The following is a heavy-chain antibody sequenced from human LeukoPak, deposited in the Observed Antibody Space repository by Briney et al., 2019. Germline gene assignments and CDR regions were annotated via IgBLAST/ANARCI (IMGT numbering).Heavy chain of an antibody. J-gene: IGHJ5*02. D-gene: IGHD6-6*01. CDR2: ISAYNGNT. CDR1: GGTFSSYG. V-gene: IGHV1-18*01. Sequence: ASVKVSCKASGGTFSSYGISWVRQAPGQGLEWMGWISAYNGNTNYAQKLQGRVTMTTDTSTSTAYMELRSLRSDDTAVYYCARDKKLLGRGNWFDPWGQGTLVTVSS. CDR3: ARDKKLLGRGNWFDP.